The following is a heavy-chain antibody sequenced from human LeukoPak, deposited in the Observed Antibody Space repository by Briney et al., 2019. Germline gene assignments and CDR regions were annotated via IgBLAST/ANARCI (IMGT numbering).Heavy chain of an antibody. CDR1: GGTFSSYA. CDR2: IIPILGIA. Sequence: SVKVSCKASGGTFSSYAISWVRQAPGQGLEWMGRIIPILGIANYAQKFQGRVTITADKSTSTAYTELSSLRSEDTAVYYCARDGVVGAALYYYGMDVWGQGTTVTVSS. J-gene: IGHJ6*02. D-gene: IGHD1-26*01. V-gene: IGHV1-69*04. CDR3: ARDGVVGAALYYYGMDV.